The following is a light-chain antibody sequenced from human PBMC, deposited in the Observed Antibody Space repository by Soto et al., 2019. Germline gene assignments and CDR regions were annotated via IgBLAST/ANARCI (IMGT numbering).Light chain of an antibody. V-gene: IGLV2-14*01. Sequence: QSALTQPASVSGSPGQSITISCTGTNSDVGGYKYVSWYQQHPGKAPKVMIFDVSNRPTGVSTRFSGSKSGNTASLTISGLQAEDGADYYCTTYTSSGTDVFGTGTKLTVL. J-gene: IGLJ1*01. CDR3: TTYTSSGTDV. CDR1: NSDVGGYKY. CDR2: DVS.